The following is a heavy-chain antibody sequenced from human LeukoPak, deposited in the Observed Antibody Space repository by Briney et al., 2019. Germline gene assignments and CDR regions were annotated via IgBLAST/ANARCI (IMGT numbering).Heavy chain of an antibody. Sequence: ASVKVSCKASGYTFTSYGISWVRQAPGQGLEWMGWISGYNGNTNYAQKLQGRVTMTTDTSTSTAYMELRSLRSDDTAVYYCARAGKLMITMVRGALASKKGFDIWGQGTMVTVSS. J-gene: IGHJ3*02. D-gene: IGHD3-10*01. CDR3: ARAGKLMITMVRGALASKKGFDI. V-gene: IGHV1-18*01. CDR1: GYTFTSYG. CDR2: ISGYNGNT.